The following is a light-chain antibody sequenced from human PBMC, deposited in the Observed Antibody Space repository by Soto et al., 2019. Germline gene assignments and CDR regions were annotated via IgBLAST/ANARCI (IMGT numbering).Light chain of an antibody. J-gene: IGKJ1*01. Sequence: IVLTQSPATLSLSPGERVTLYCGASQSVSTNYVAWCQQKPGLAPRLLIYDASTRATGIPARFSGSGSGTEFTLTISSLQSEDFAVYYCQQYGSSGTFGQGTKVDI. V-gene: IGKV3D-20*01. CDR2: DAS. CDR1: QSVSTNY. CDR3: QQYGSSGT.